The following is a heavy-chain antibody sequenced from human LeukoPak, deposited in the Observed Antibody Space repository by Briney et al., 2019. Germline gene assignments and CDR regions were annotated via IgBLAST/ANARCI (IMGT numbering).Heavy chain of an antibody. CDR1: GGSISSSSYY. D-gene: IGHD3-10*01. CDR2: IYYSGST. V-gene: IGHV4-39*01. CDR3: ARRLWFGELSPFDY. J-gene: IGHJ4*02. Sequence: PSETLSLTCTVSGGSISSSSYYWGWIRQPPGKGLEWIGSIYYSGSTYYNPSLKSRVTISVDTSKNQFSLKLSSVTAADTAVYYCARRLWFGELSPFDYWGQGTLVTSPQ.